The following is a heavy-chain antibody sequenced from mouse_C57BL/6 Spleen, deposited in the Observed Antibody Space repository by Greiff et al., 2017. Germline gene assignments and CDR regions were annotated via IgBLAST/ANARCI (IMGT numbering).Heavy chain of an antibody. D-gene: IGHD1-1*01. J-gene: IGHJ1*03. V-gene: IGHV1-55*01. CDR2: IYPGSGST. CDR3: ARNDPYYGPYFDV. CDR1: GYTFTSYW. Sequence: VKLQQPGAELVKPGASVKMSCKASGYTFTSYWITWVKQRPGQGLEWIGDIYPGSGSTNYNEKLQSKATLTVDTSSSTAYMQLSSLTSEDSAVYYCARNDPYYGPYFDVWGTGTTVTVSS.